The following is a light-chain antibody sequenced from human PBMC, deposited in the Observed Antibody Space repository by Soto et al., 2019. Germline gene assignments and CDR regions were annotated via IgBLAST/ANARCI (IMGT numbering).Light chain of an antibody. V-gene: IGKV3-11*01. J-gene: IGKJ1*01. Sequence: EIVLTQSPATLSLSPGERASLSCRASQSVSSYLAWYQQKPGQAPRLLMYDTSNRAPGIPARFSGSGSGTDFTLTISSLEPEDLAVYFCQQRSKFLWTVGQGTKVDI. CDR1: QSVSSY. CDR3: QQRSKFLWT. CDR2: DTS.